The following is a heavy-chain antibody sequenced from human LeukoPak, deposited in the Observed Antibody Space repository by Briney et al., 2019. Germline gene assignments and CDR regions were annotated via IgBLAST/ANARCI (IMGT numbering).Heavy chain of an antibody. D-gene: IGHD3-10*01. V-gene: IGHV3-66*01. CDR1: GFTVSSNY. Sequence: GSLRLSCAASGFTVSSNYMSWVRQAPGKGLEWVSVIYSGGNTYYADSVKGRFTISRDNSKNTLYLQMNSLRGEDTAVYYCVRDEGFHGSGSNWGQGTLVTVSS. CDR2: IYSGGNT. CDR3: VRDEGFHGSGSN. J-gene: IGHJ4*02.